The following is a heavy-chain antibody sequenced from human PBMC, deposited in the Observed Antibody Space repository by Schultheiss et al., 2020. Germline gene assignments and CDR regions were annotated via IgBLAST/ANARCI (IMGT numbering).Heavy chain of an antibody. D-gene: IGHD2-15*01. J-gene: IGHJ6*02. CDR2: INPNSGGT. CDR3: AREGLDCSAGSCWSYGMDV. V-gene: IGHV1-8*02. Sequence: ASVKVSCKASGGTFSSYAISWVRQAPGQGLEWMGWINPNSGGTNYAQKFQGRVTMTRNTSISTAYMELSRLRSDDTAVYYCAREGLDCSAGSCWSYGMDVWGQGTTVTVSS. CDR1: GGTFSSYA.